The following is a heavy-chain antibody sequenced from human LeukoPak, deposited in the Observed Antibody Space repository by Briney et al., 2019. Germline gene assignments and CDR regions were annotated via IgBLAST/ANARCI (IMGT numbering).Heavy chain of an antibody. CDR2: IYHSGST. CDR1: GYSISSGYY. J-gene: IGHJ6*04. CDR3: ARAYVRITMVRGGRRDYGMDV. Sequence: SETLSLTCAVSGYSISSGYYWGWIRPPPGKGLEWIGSIYHSGSTYYNPSLKSRVTVSVDTSKNQFSLKLSSVTAADTAVYYCARAYVRITMVRGGRRDYGMDVWGKGTTVTVSS. D-gene: IGHD3-10*01. V-gene: IGHV4-38-2*01.